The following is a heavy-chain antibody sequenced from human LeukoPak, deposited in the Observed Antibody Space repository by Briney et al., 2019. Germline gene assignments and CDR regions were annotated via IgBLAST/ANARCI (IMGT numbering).Heavy chain of an antibody. CDR1: DDSVSSDRYY. J-gene: IGHJ5*02. V-gene: IGHV4-61*01. CDR3: ARRTLCCGERFDP. D-gene: IGHD3-16*01. Sequence: SETLSLTCSVSDDSVSSDRYYWSWLRQPPGKGLEWIGYIYSSGSTNYNPSLKSRVIISVDTSKNQFSLKLSSVTAADTAVYYCARRTLCCGERFDPWGQGTLVTVSS. CDR2: IYSSGST.